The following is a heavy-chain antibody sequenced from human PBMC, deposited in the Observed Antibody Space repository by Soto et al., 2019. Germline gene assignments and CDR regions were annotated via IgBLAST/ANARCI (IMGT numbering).Heavy chain of an antibody. V-gene: IGHV1-69*13. J-gene: IGHJ4*02. Sequence: SVKVSCKASGGTFSSYAISWVRQAPGQGLEWMGGIIPIFGTANYAQKFQGRVTITADESTSTAYMELSSLRSEDTAVYYCAREEDRYCSSTSCYFDYWGQGTLVTVSS. CDR2: IIPIFGTA. CDR1: GGTFSSYA. D-gene: IGHD2-2*01. CDR3: AREEDRYCSSTSCYFDY.